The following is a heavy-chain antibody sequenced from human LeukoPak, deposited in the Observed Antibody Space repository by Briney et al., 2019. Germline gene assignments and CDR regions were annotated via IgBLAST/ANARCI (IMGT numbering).Heavy chain of an antibody. CDR2: TNLSGGST. J-gene: IGHJ4*02. D-gene: IGHD6-13*01. V-gene: IGHV1-46*01. Sequence: ASVKVSCKASGYTFTSYYMHWVRQAPGQGLEWMGITNLSGGSTSYAQKFQGRVTMTRDTSTSTVYMELSSLRSEDTAVYYCARWGIAAADDWGQGTLVTVSS. CDR3: ARWGIAAADD. CDR1: GYTFTSYY.